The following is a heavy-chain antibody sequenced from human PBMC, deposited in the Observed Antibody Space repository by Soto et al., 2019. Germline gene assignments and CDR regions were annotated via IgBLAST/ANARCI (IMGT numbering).Heavy chain of an antibody. J-gene: IGHJ6*03. V-gene: IGHV3-11*01. D-gene: IGHD5-12*01. CDR1: GFTFSDYY. CDR2: ISSSGSTI. Sequence: GGSLRLSCAASGFTFSDYYMSWIRQAPGKGLEWVSYISSSGSTIYYADSVKGRFTISRDNAKNSLYLQMNSLRAEDTAVYYCAREAIVATNDYYMDVWGKGTTVTVSS. CDR3: AREAIVATNDYYMDV.